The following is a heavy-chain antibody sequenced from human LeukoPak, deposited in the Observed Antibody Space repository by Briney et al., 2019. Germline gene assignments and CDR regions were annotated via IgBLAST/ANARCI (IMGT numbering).Heavy chain of an antibody. V-gene: IGHV3-49*04. Sequence: PGGSLRLPCTASGFTQGEYAMSWVRQAPGKGVEGVGFIRSKDYGGTTEYAASVKGRFTISRDDSKSIAYLQMNSLKTEDTAVYYCTLAFSYINGWYDYWGQGTLVTVYS. D-gene: IGHD3-3*02. CDR2: IRSKDYGGTT. CDR3: TLAFSYINGWYDY. CDR1: GFTQGEYA. J-gene: IGHJ4*02.